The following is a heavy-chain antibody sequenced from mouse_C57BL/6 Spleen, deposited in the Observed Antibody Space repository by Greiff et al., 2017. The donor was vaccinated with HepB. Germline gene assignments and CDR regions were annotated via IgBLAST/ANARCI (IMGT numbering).Heavy chain of an antibody. Sequence: EVKLVESGGGLVKPGGSLKLSCAASGFTFSDYGMHWVRQAPEKGLEWVAYISSGSSTIYYADTVKGPFTISRDNAKNTLFLQMTSQRSEDTAMYYRAPLYDGYYVGFAYWGQGTLVTVSA. CDR1: GFTFSDYG. CDR3: APLYDGYYVGFAY. D-gene: IGHD2-3*01. CDR2: ISSGSSTI. V-gene: IGHV5-17*01. J-gene: IGHJ3*01.